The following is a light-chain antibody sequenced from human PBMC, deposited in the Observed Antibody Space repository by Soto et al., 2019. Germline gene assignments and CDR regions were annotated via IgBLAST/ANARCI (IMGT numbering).Light chain of an antibody. CDR2: EAS. CDR1: LGIRNY. CDR3: QKYNSAPRT. Sequence: DIQMTQSPSSLSASVGDRVTITCRASLGIRNYLAWFQQKPGQVPKLLLYEASTLQSGVPSRFSGSGSGADFTLTISSLQPEDVATYYCQKYNSAPRTFDQGTKVEIK. J-gene: IGKJ1*01. V-gene: IGKV1-27*01.